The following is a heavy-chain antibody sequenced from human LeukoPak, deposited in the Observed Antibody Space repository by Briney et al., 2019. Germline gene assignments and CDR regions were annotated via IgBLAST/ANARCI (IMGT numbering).Heavy chain of an antibody. CDR2: IKQDGSER. Sequence: GGSLRLSCAASGFTFSSYWMSWVRQAPVKGLEWVANIKQDGSERYYVDSLKGQFTISRDNAKNSLYLQMNSLRAEDTAVYYCARVASYAFDIWGQGTMVTVPS. V-gene: IGHV3-7*01. J-gene: IGHJ3*02. CDR1: GFTFSSYW. CDR3: ARVASYAFDI. D-gene: IGHD6-6*01.